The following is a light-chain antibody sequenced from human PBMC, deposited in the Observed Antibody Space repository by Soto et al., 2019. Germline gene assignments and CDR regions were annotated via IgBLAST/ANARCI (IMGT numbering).Light chain of an antibody. CDR2: TAS. CDR3: QEYNNNWT. V-gene: IGKV1-5*03. CDR1: HIISNW. J-gene: IGKJ1*01. Sequence: IQMTQARSTLSASVGERVTITLRASHIISNWLAWYQQKPGKAPKILIYTASSLASGVPSRFSGSGSRTEFTLTISSLQPADFGTYYCQEYNNNWTFGQGTKV.